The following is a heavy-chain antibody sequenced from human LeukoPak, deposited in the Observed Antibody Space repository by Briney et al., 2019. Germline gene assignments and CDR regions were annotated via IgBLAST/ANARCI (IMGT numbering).Heavy chain of an antibody. D-gene: IGHD2-2*01. J-gene: IGHJ4*02. CDR3: ARGQPGARRLFDY. CDR2: INHSGST. CDR1: GGSISSGGYY. V-gene: IGHV4-39*07. Sequence: PSETLSLTCTVSGGSISSGGYYWSWIRQPPGKGLEWIGEINHSGSTNYNPSLKSRVTISVDTSKNQFSLKLSSVTAADTAVYYCARGQPGARRLFDYWGQGTLVTVSS.